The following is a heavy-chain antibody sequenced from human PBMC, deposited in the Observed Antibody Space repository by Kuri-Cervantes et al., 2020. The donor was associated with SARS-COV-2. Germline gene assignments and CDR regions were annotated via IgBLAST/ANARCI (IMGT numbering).Heavy chain of an antibody. CDR3: ARERGLRGWFDP. CDR2: IYNGGST. V-gene: IGHV3-53*01. J-gene: IGHJ5*02. CDR1: GFTVSSNY. Sequence: GGSLRLSCAASGFTVSSNYMSWVRQAPGKGLEWVSVIYNGGSTYYADSVKGRFTISRDNSKNTLYLQMNSLRAEDTAVYYCARERGLRGWFDPWGQGTLVTVSS.